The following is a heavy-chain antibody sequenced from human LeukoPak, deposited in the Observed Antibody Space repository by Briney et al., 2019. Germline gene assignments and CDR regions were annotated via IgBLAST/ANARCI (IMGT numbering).Heavy chain of an antibody. CDR1: VYTFTGYY. CDR3: AREDIAAAVNFDY. CDR2: INPNSGGT. Sequence: GASVKVSCKASVYTFTGYYMHWVRQAPGQGLEWMGWINPNSGGTNYAQKFQGRVTMTRDTSISTAYIELSRLRSDDTAVYYCAREDIAAAVNFDYWGQGTLVTVSS. J-gene: IGHJ4*02. V-gene: IGHV1-2*02. D-gene: IGHD6-13*01.